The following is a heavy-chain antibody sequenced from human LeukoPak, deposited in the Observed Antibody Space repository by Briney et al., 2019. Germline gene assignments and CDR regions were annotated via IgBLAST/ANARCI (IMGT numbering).Heavy chain of an antibody. CDR2: IYYSGST. V-gene: IGHV4-59*01. D-gene: IGHD4-23*01. J-gene: IGHJ4*02. Sequence: SETLSLTCTVSGGSISSYYWSWIRQPPGKGLEWIGYIYYSGSTNYNPSLKSRVTISVDTSKNQFSLKLSSVTAADTAVYYCAKDRQYGGNLQIDCWGQGTLVTVSS. CDR1: GGSISSYY. CDR3: AKDRQYGGNLQIDC.